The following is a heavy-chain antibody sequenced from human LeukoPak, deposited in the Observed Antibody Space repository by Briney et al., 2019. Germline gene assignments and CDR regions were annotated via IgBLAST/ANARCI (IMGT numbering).Heavy chain of an antibody. CDR3: ARIPTPIRGSYFRWFDP. CDR2: ISAYNGNT. CDR1: GYTFTSYG. D-gene: IGHD1-26*01. V-gene: IGHV1-18*01. Sequence: ASVKVSCKASGYTFTSYGISWVRQAPGQGLEWMGWISAYNGNTNYAQKLQGRVTMTTDTSTSTAYMELRSLRSDDTAVYYCARIPTPIRGSYFRWFDPWGQGTLVTVSS. J-gene: IGHJ5*02.